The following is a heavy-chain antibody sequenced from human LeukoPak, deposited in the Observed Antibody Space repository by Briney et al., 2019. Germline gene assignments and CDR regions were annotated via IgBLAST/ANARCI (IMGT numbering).Heavy chain of an antibody. J-gene: IGHJ4*02. V-gene: IGHV3-23*01. CDR1: GFTFSSYA. Sequence: PGGSLRLSCAASGFTFSSYAMSWVRQAPGKGLEWVSAISGSGGSTYYADSVKGRFTISRDNSKNTLYLQMNSLRAEDTAVYYCLTGYSYGPHYFDYWGQGTLVTVSS. CDR3: LTGYSYGPHYFDY. D-gene: IGHD5-18*01. CDR2: ISGSGGST.